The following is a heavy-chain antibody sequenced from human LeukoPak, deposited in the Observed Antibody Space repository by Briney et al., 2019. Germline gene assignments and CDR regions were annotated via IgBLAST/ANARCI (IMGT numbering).Heavy chain of an antibody. Sequence: GESLKISCKGSGYSFTSYWICWVRQMPGKGLEWMWIIYPGDSDTRYSPSFQGQVTISADKSISTAYLQWSSLKASDTAMYYCARQTGYSSSWYLNWFDPWGQGTLVTVSS. J-gene: IGHJ5*02. CDR1: GYSFTSYW. V-gene: IGHV5-51*01. D-gene: IGHD6-13*01. CDR3: ARQTGYSSSWYLNWFDP. CDR2: IYPGDSDT.